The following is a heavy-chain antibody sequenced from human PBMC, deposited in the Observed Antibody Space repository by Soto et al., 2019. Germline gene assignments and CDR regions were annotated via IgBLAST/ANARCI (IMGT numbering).Heavy chain of an antibody. D-gene: IGHD1-26*01. CDR2: IYDSGSP. J-gene: IGHJ4*02. Sequence: QAQLQESGPGQVKPSETLSLKCTISGGSISVYYWSWIRQPPGQALEWIGYIYDSGSPYYNPSRRRRVIISADTSKNQSSLELTSATAADTAVYYCARGVGSSPPRYWGRGTLVTVSS. CDR3: ARGVGSSPPRY. V-gene: IGHV4-59*01. CDR1: GGSISVYY.